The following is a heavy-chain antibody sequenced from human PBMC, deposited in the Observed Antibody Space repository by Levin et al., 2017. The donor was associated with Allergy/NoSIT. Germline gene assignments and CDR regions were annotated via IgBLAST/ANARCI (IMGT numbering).Heavy chain of an antibody. CDR1: GFTFSSYS. CDR3: AVHGFDY. J-gene: IGHJ4*02. CDR2: ISSSSSTR. D-gene: IGHD1-1*01. V-gene: IGHV3-48*01. Sequence: ASVKVSCAASGFTFSSYSMNWVRQAPGKGLEWVSHISSSSSTRYYADSVKGRFTISRDNAKNSLYLQMNSLRAEDTAVYYCAVHGFDYWGQGTLVTVSS.